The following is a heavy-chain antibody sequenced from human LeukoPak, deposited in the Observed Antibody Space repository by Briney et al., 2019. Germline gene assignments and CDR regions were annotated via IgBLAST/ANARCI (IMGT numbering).Heavy chain of an antibody. CDR3: ARGGYYYGSGSYFDY. Sequence: GASVKVSCKASGYSFTGYYMHWVRQAPGQGLEWMGWINPNSGGTNYVQKFQGRVTMTRDTSTSTAYMELSRLRSDDTAVYYCARGGYYYGSGSYFDYWGQGTLVTVSS. CDR1: GYSFTGYY. V-gene: IGHV1-2*02. D-gene: IGHD3-10*01. J-gene: IGHJ4*02. CDR2: INPNSGGT.